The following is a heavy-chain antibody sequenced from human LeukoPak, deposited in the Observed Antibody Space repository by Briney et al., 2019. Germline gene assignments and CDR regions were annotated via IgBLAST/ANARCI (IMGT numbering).Heavy chain of an antibody. D-gene: IGHD5-18*01. CDR3: AGRLTGYSSGYIH. Sequence: GGSLRLSCVASGFTVSNKYMSWVRQAPGKGLEWVSVLYNAGSTYYADSVKGRFTISRDNSENIVYLQMNNLRVEDTAVYYCAGRLTGYSSGYIHWGQGTLVTVSS. J-gene: IGHJ4*02. CDR1: GFTVSNKY. V-gene: IGHV3-53*01. CDR2: LYNAGST.